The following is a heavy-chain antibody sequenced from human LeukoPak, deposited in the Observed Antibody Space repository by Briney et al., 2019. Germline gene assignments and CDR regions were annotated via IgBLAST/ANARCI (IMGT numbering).Heavy chain of an antibody. D-gene: IGHD1-1*01. CDR2: ISGSGGST. J-gene: IGHJ3*02. CDR1: GFTVSSNY. Sequence: PGGSLRLSCAASGFTVSSNYMSWVRQAPGKGLEWVSAISGSGGSTYYADSVKGRFTISRDNSKNTLYLQMNSLRAEDTAVYYCAKSMLDPWSAFDIWGQGTMVTVSS. CDR3: AKSMLDPWSAFDI. V-gene: IGHV3-23*01.